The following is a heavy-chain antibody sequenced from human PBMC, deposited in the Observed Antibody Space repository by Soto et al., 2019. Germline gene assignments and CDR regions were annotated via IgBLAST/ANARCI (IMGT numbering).Heavy chain of an antibody. Sequence: EVQLVESGGGLVRTGGSLRLSCAASGFTFTNYWMHWVRQAPGKGLVWVSRINTDESSTEYADSVKGRFTISRDNAKNTLYLQMTSLGADDTAVYYCTRVGYGSGKDFDYWGQGTLVTVSS. D-gene: IGHD3-10*01. CDR1: GFTFTNYW. CDR3: TRVGYGSGKDFDY. CDR2: INTDESST. J-gene: IGHJ4*02. V-gene: IGHV3-74*03.